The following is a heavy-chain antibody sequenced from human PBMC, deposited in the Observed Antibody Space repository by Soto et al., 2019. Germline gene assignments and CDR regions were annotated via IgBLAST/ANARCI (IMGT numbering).Heavy chain of an antibody. J-gene: IGHJ6*02. D-gene: IGHD3-10*01. V-gene: IGHV3-23*01. CDR2: IRGSGGGT. CDR3: AKDIYGSGSYYDVVSYYGMDV. Sequence: GGSLRLSCAASGFTFSSYAMSWVRQAPGKGLEWVSAIRGSGGGTSYEDSVKGRFTISRENSKNTNYLQMNSLRAEAAAVYYCAKDIYGSGSYYDVVSYYGMDVWGQGTTVTVSS. CDR1: GFTFSSYA.